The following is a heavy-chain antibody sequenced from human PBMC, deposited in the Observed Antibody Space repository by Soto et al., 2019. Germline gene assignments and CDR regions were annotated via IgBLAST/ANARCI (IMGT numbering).Heavy chain of an antibody. Sequence: SVKVSCKASGGTFSSYAISWVRQAPGQGLEWMGGIIPIFGTANYAQKFQGRVTITADESTSTAYMELSGLRSEDTAVYYCARDLRGGVVVAAIGHDAFDIWGQGTMVTVSS. CDR1: GGTFSSYA. J-gene: IGHJ3*02. D-gene: IGHD2-15*01. CDR3: ARDLRGGVVVAAIGHDAFDI. CDR2: IIPIFGTA. V-gene: IGHV1-69*13.